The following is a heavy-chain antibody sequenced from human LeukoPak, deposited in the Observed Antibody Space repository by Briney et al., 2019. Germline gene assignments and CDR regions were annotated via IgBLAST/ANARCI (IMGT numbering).Heavy chain of an antibody. CDR3: VRDLGGRSGH. Sequence: GGSLRLSCAASGFTFSSNWMHWVRQAPGKGLMWVSRINEDGSTTNYADSVKGRSTIFRDNAKNTLYLQMNSLRAEDTAVYYCVRDLGGRSGHWGQGTLVTVSS. V-gene: IGHV3-74*01. CDR1: GFTFSSNW. J-gene: IGHJ4*02. CDR2: INEDGSTT. D-gene: IGHD1-26*01.